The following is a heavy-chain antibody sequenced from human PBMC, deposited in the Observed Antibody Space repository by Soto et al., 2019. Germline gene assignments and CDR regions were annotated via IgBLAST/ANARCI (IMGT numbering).Heavy chain of an antibody. J-gene: IGHJ5*02. CDR2: INSDGSTT. V-gene: IGHV3-74*01. D-gene: IGHD5-12*01. CDR1: GFTFSTYW. Sequence: EVQLVESGGGLVQPGGSLRLSCAASGFTFSTYWMHWVRQVPGKGLVWVSRINSDGSTTSYAESVKGRFTISRDNAKNTLFLQMNSLRAEDTAVYYCAGGVATLLAWGQGTLVTVSS. CDR3: AGGVATLLA.